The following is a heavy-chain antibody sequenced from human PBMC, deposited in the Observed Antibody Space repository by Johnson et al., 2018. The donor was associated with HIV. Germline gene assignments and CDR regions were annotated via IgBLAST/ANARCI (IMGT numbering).Heavy chain of an antibody. Sequence: VQLVESGGGLVQSGGSLRLSCGASGFSVSNTYMNWVRQAPGKGLDWVSVIYSGGSTYYADSVRGRFTISRDNSKNTLYLQMNSLRAEDTAVYYCARAYIYGAFDIWGQGTMVTVSS. V-gene: IGHV3-66*01. D-gene: IGHD2/OR15-2a*01. CDR3: ARAYIYGAFDI. CDR1: GFSVSNTY. CDR2: IYSGGST. J-gene: IGHJ3*02.